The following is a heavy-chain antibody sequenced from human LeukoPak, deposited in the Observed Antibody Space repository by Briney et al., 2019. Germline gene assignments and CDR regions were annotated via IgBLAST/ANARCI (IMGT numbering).Heavy chain of an antibody. CDR2: ISYDGSNK. CDR3: ARDSLALSMIVVVTLGY. D-gene: IGHD3-22*01. CDR1: GFTFSSYA. Sequence: GRSLRLSCAASGFTFSSYAMHWVRQAPGKGLEWVAVISYDGSNKYYADSVKGRFTISRDNSKNTLYLQMNSLRAEDTAVYYCARDSLALSMIVVVTLGYWGQGTLVTVSS. V-gene: IGHV3-30*04. J-gene: IGHJ4*02.